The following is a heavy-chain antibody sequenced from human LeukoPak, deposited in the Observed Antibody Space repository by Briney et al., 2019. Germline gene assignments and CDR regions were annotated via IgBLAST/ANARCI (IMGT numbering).Heavy chain of an antibody. Sequence: SETLSLTCTVSGGSISSYYWSWIRQPPGKGLEWIGYIYYSGSTNYNPSFKSRVIIIVDTSKNQFSLKLSSVTAADTAVYYCARQGYSYGFGTNWFDLWGQGTLVTVSS. D-gene: IGHD5-18*01. V-gene: IGHV4-59*08. CDR3: ARQGYSYGFGTNWFDL. J-gene: IGHJ5*02. CDR2: IYYSGST. CDR1: GGSISSYY.